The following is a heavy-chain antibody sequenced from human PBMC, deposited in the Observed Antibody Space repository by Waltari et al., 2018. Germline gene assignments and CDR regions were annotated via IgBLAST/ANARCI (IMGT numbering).Heavy chain of an antibody. V-gene: IGHV3-30-3*01. CDR3: ARERLKVRWSTDLRGGDY. CDR1: GFTFSSYA. J-gene: IGHJ4*02. CDR2: ISYDGSNK. D-gene: IGHD4-17*01. Sequence: QVQLVESGGGVVQPGRSLRLSCAASGFTFSSYAMHWVRQAPGKGLEWVAVISYDGSNKYYADSVKGRFTISRDNSKNTLYLQMNSLRAEDTGVYYCARERLKVRWSTDLRGGDYWGQGTLVTVSS.